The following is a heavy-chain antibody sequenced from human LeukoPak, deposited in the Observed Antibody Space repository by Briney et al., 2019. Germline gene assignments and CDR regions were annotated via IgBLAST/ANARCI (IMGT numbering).Heavy chain of an antibody. Sequence: SVKVSCKASGGTFSSYAISWVRQAPGQGLEWMGRIIPILGIANYAQKFQGRVTITADKSTSTAYMELSSLRSEDTAVYYCAGGIRAVATGYYYYGMDVWGQGTTVTVSS. J-gene: IGHJ6*02. CDR3: AGGIRAVATGYYYYGMDV. CDR1: GGTFSSYA. V-gene: IGHV1-69*04. CDR2: IIPILGIA. D-gene: IGHD5-12*01.